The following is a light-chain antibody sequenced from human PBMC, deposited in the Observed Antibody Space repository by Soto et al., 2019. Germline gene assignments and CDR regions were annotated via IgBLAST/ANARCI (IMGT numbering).Light chain of an antibody. CDR2: DAS. CDR1: QSVSST. CDR3: QQHSPWPLT. J-gene: IGKJ4*01. V-gene: IGKV3D-11*03. Sequence: SGDSLPVSGRRGTSLPGRASQSVSSTLAWYQQKPGQAPRLLIYDASSRATGIPDRFSGSGSGTDFTLTISSLEPDDFAVYHCQQHSPWPLTLGGGTKVDIK.